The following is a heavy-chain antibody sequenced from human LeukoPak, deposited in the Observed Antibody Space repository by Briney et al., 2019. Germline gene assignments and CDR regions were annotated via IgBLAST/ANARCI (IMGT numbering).Heavy chain of an antibody. J-gene: IGHJ3*02. Sequence: SPGGSLRLSCAAPGFTFSSYSMNWVRQAPGKGLEWVSSISSSSSYIYYADSVKGRFTISRDNAKNSLYLQMNSLRAEDTAVYYCARGKPTVTTNAPNAFDIWGQGTMVTVSS. CDR2: ISSSSSYI. CDR1: GFTFSSYS. V-gene: IGHV3-21*01. CDR3: ARGKPTVTTNAPNAFDI. D-gene: IGHD4-17*01.